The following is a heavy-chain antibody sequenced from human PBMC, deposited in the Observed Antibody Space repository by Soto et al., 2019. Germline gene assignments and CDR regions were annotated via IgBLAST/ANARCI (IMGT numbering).Heavy chain of an antibody. CDR2: IYYSGST. Sequence: QVQLQESGPGLVKPSQTLSLTCTVSGGSISSGGYYWSWIRQHPGKGLEWIGYIYYSGSTYYNPSLRSRVTISVDPSKNQFALKLSSVTAADTAVYYCARGPSGGDYYYYGMDVWGQGTTVTVSS. D-gene: IGHD6-19*01. CDR3: ARGPSGGDYYYYGMDV. V-gene: IGHV4-31*03. CDR1: GGSISSGGYY. J-gene: IGHJ6*02.